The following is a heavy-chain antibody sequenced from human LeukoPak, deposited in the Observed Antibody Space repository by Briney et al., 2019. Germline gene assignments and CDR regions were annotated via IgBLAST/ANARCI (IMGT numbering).Heavy chain of an antibody. CDR3: ARVSDYYYYMDV. Sequence: GGSLRLSCAASGFTFSSYAMTWVRQAPGKGLEWVSDIRGSGDTTNYADSVKGRFTISRDNAKNSLYLQMNSLRAEDTAVYYCARVSDYYYYMDVWGKGTTVTVSS. CDR1: GFTFSSYA. V-gene: IGHV3-23*01. CDR2: IRGSGDTT. J-gene: IGHJ6*03. D-gene: IGHD6-25*01.